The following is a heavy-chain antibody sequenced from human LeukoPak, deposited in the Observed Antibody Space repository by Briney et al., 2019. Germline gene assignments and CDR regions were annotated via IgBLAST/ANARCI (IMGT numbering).Heavy chain of an antibody. D-gene: IGHD3-10*01. V-gene: IGHV3-23*01. CDR1: GFTFSSYA. CDR3: AKDRGTYYYGSGSYYKGNDAFDI. J-gene: IGHJ3*02. Sequence: PGGSLRLSCAASGFTFSSYAMRWVRQAPGKGLEWVSANNGDGGSTYYADSVKGRFTISRDNSNNTLYLQMNSLSAEDTAEYYCAKDRGTYYYGSGSYYKGNDAFDIWGQGAMVTVSS. CDR2: NNGDGGST.